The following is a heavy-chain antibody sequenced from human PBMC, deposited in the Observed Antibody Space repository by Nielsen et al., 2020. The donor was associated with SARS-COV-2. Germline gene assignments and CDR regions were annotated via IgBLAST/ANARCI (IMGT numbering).Heavy chain of an antibody. Sequence: SETLSLTCTVSGGSISSYYWSWIRQPPGKGLEWIGYIYYSGSTYYNPSLKSRVTISVDTSKNQFSLKLSSVTAADTALHYCARERVGGITIFGVVTRYGMDVWGQGTTVTVSS. D-gene: IGHD3-3*01. CDR1: GGSISSYY. CDR3: ARERVGGITIFGVVTRYGMDV. CDR2: IYYSGST. V-gene: IGHV4-30-4*01. J-gene: IGHJ6*02.